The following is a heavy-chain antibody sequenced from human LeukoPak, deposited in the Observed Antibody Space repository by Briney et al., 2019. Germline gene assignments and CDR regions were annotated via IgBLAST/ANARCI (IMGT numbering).Heavy chain of an antibody. V-gene: IGHV3-74*01. Sequence: GGSLRLSCAASGFTFSGSAMHWVRQAPGKGLVWVSRINSDGSSTSYADSVKGRFTISRDNAKNTLYLQMNSLRAEDTAVYYCARETRYYDSSGYYYDYWGQGTLVTVSS. D-gene: IGHD3-22*01. CDR1: GFTFSGSA. J-gene: IGHJ4*02. CDR3: ARETRYYDSSGYYYDY. CDR2: INSDGSST.